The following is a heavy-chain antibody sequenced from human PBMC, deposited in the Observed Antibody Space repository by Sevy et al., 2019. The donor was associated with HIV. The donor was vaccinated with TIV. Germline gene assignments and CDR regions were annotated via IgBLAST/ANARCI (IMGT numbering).Heavy chain of an antibody. CDR3: STDDLISY. D-gene: IGHD3-3*02. J-gene: IGHJ4*02. CDR1: GFDFPNAW. CDR2: IKSSTDGGEA. V-gene: IGHV3-15*07. Sequence: GGSLRLSCTASGFDFPNAWMNWVRQVPGKGLEWVGHIKSSTDGGEADYAAPVKGRFTISRHDSKNTLYLQMNSLKVEDTAVYFCSTDDLISYWGRGTLVTVSS.